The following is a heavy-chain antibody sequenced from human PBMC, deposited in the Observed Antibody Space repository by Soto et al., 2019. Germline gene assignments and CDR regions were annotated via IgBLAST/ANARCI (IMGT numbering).Heavy chain of an antibody. CDR3: ARDRGTYYDFWSGPDYVMDV. V-gene: IGHV4-59*01. CDR1: GGSISSYY. J-gene: IGHJ6*02. CDR2: IYYSGST. Sequence: SETLSLTCTVSGGSISSYYWSWLRPTRGKGLEGIGYIYYSGSTKYNPSLTIRVTIAVDTSNNQFSPKLSSAPAADTALYYCARDRGTYYDFWSGPDYVMDVWAQGTKVT. D-gene: IGHD3-3*01.